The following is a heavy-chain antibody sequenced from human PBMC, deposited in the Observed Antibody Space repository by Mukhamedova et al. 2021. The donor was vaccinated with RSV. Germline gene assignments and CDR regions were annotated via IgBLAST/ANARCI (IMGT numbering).Heavy chain of an antibody. D-gene: IGHD3-3*01. CDR3: ARGQRITIFGVAIGSWFDP. CDR2: INHSGST. J-gene: IGHJ5*02. V-gene: IGHV4-34*01. Sequence: GEINHSGSTNYNPSLKSRVTISVDTSKNQFSLKLSSVTAADTAVYYCARGQRITIFGVAIGSWFDPWGQGTLVTVSS.